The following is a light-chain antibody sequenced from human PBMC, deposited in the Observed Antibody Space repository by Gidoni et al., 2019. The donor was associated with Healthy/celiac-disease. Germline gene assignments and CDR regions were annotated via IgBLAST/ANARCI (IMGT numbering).Light chain of an antibody. Sequence: EIVLTQSPGTLYLSPGARATLSCRASQSVSSSYFAWYQQKPGLAPRLLIYGASSRATGIPDRFSGSGSGTDFTLTISRLEPEDFAVYYCQQYGSSLFTFGPGTKVDIK. V-gene: IGKV3-20*01. CDR1: QSVSSSY. CDR2: GAS. J-gene: IGKJ3*01. CDR3: QQYGSSLFT.